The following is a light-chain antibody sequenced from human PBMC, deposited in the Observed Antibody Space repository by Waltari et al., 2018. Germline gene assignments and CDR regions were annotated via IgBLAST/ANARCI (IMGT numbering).Light chain of an antibody. Sequence: DIQMTQSPPTLSASVGESVTITCRASPSISSWLAWYQQKPGKAPKLLIYKASTLKSGVPSRVSGSGSGTEFTLTISSLQPDDFATYYCQQYNSYSGYTFGQGTKLEIK. V-gene: IGKV1-5*03. CDR3: QQYNSYSGYT. CDR1: PSISSW. J-gene: IGKJ2*01. CDR2: KAS.